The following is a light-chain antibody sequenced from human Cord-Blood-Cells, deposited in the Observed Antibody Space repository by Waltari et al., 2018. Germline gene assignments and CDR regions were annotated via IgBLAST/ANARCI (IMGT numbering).Light chain of an antibody. J-gene: IGLJ3*02. CDR2: RNN. Sequence: QSVLTQPPSASGTPGQRVTISCSGSSSNIGSNTVNWYQQLPGTAPKLLSYRNNRRPSGVPDRVSGSKSGTSASLAISGLQAEDEADYYCAAWDDSLNGWVFGGGTKLTVL. V-gene: IGLV1-44*01. CDR1: SSNIGSNT. CDR3: AAWDDSLNGWV.